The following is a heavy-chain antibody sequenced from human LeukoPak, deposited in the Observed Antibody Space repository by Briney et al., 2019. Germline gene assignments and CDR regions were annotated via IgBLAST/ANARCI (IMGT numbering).Heavy chain of an antibody. J-gene: IGHJ4*02. D-gene: IGHD3-22*01. CDR1: GGTFSSYA. Sequence: ASVKVSCKASGGTFSSYAISWVRQAPGQGLEWMGGIIPIFGTANYAQKFQGRVTMTRDMSTSTVYMELSSLRSEDTAVYYCARGDLEYYYDSSGYYYFRYWGQGTLVTVSS. CDR3: ARGDLEYYYDSSGYYYFRY. CDR2: IIPIFGTA. V-gene: IGHV1-69*05.